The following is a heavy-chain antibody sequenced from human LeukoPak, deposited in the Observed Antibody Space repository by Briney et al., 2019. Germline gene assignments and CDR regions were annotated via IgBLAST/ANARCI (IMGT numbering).Heavy chain of an antibody. CDR3: ARGTYAGYYYYYGMDV. J-gene: IGHJ6*02. V-gene: IGHV1-2*02. CDR2: INPNSGGT. D-gene: IGHD3-10*01. CDR1: GGTFSSYA. Sequence: ASVKVSCKASGGTFSSYAISWVRQAPGQGLEWMGWINPNSGGTNYAQKFQGRVTMTRDTSISTAYMELSRLRSDDTAVYYCARGTYAGYYYYYGMDVWGQGTTVTVSS.